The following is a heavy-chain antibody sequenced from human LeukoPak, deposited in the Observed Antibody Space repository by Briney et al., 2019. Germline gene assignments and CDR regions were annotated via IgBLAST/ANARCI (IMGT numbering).Heavy chain of an antibody. CDR2: IKQDGSEK. Sequence: GGSLRLSCAASGFTFSSYWMSWVRQAPGKGLEWVANIKQDGSEKYYVDSVKGRFTISRDNAKNSLYLQMNSLRAEDTAVYYCARVIGITIFGVVRYNWFDPWGQGTLVTVSS. V-gene: IGHV3-7*01. J-gene: IGHJ5*02. CDR3: ARVIGITIFGVVRYNWFDP. CDR1: GFTFSSYW. D-gene: IGHD3-3*01.